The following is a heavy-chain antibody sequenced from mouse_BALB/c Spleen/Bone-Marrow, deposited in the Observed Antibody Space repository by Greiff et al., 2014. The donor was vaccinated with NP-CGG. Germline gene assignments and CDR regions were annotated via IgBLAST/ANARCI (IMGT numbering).Heavy chain of an antibody. Sequence: VQLQQSGGGLVQPGGSRKLSCAASGFTFSSFGMHWVRQAPEKGLEWVAYISSGSSTIFYADTVKGRFTVSRDNPKNTLFLQMTSLRSEDTATYYCTRGGNWDDFDYWGQGTTLTVSS. J-gene: IGHJ2*01. CDR3: TRGGNWDDFDY. D-gene: IGHD4-1*01. V-gene: IGHV5-17*02. CDR2: ISSGSSTI. CDR1: GFTFSSFG.